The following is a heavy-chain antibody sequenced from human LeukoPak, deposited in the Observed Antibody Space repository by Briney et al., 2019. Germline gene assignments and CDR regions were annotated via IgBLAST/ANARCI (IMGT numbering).Heavy chain of an antibody. D-gene: IGHD3-22*01. CDR3: ARGPYSYDSSGAFDI. CDR2: IYYHENT. V-gene: IGHV4-39*01. Sequence: SETLSLTCTVSGGSISSSSDYWGWIRQAPGKRLEWIGSIYYHENTYYNSSLKSRVTISVDTSKNQFSLKLNSVTAADTAVYFCARGPYSYDSSGAFDIWGQGTMVTVSS. J-gene: IGHJ3*02. CDR1: GGSISSSSDY.